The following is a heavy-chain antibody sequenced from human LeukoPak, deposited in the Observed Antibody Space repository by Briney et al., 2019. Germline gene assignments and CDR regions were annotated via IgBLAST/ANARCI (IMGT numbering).Heavy chain of an antibody. CDR2: IYYSGST. Sequence: SETLSLTCTVSGGSISSSSYYWGWIRQPPGKGLEWIGYIYYSGSTNYNPSLKSRVTISVDTSKNQSSLKLSSVTAADTAVYYCARVVGAPYFDYWGQGTLVTVSS. V-gene: IGHV4-61*05. CDR3: ARVVGAPYFDY. D-gene: IGHD2-15*01. CDR1: GGSISSSSYY. J-gene: IGHJ4*02.